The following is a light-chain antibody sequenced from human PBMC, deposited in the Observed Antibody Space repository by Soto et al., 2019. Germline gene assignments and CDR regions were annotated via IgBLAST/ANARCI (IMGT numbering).Light chain of an antibody. V-gene: IGLV2-14*01. CDR3: NSYSSTNFYV. J-gene: IGLJ1*01. CDR2: DVN. CDR1: SSDVGGYNY. Sequence: QSVLTQPASVSGSPGQSITISCTGTSSDVGGYNYVSWYQHHPGKAPKLLIYDVNNRPSGVSDRFSGSKSGNTASLTISGLQPEDEAEYYCNSYSSTNFYVFGTGTKVTVL.